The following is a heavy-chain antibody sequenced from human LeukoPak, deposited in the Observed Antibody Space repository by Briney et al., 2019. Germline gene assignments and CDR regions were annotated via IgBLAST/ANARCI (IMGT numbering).Heavy chain of an antibody. CDR3: AKGSVYYYDSSGYGPFDY. D-gene: IGHD3-22*01. J-gene: IGHJ4*02. Sequence: GGSLRLSCVASGFTFSSYGMHWVRQAPGKGLEWVAVISYDGSNKYYADSVKGRFTISRDNSKNTLYLQMNSLRAEDTAVYYCAKGSVYYYDSSGYGPFDYWGQGTLVTVSS. V-gene: IGHV3-30*18. CDR2: ISYDGSNK. CDR1: GFTFSSYG.